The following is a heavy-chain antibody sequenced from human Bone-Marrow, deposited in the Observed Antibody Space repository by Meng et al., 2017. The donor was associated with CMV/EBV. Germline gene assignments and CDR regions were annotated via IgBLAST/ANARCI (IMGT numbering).Heavy chain of an antibody. CDR2: ISSSSGYI. D-gene: IGHD3-3*01. Sequence: GESLKISCAASGFTFSSYSMNWVRQAPGKGLEWVSSISSSSGYIYYADSVKGRFTISRDNAKNSLYLQMNSLRAEDTAVYYCARDTVFGVVNYGMDVWGQGTTVTVSS. CDR1: GFTFSSYS. V-gene: IGHV3-21*01. J-gene: IGHJ6*01. CDR3: ARDTVFGVVNYGMDV.